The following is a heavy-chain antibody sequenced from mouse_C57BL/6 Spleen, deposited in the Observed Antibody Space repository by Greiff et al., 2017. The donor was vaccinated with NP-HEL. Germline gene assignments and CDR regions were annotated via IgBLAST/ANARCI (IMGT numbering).Heavy chain of an antibody. Sequence: EVQLQQSGPELVKPGASVKISCKASGYTFTDYYMNWVKQSHGKSLEWIGDINPNNGGTSYNQKFKGKATLTVDKSSSTAYMELRSLTSEDSAVYYCARPLHGWYFDVWGTGTTVTVSS. CDR2: INPNNGGT. J-gene: IGHJ1*03. V-gene: IGHV1-26*01. CDR1: GYTFTDYY. D-gene: IGHD2-10*01. CDR3: ARPLHGWYFDV.